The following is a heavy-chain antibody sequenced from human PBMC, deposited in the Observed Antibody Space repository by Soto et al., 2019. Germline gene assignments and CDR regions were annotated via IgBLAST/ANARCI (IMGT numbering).Heavy chain of an antibody. V-gene: IGHV4-39*01. Sequence: SETLSLTCAVSGGSISDTNYYWGWIRQPPGKGLEWIGSISYSGNTYYSPSLKSRVTMSVDTSKNQFSLELSSVTAADTAVYYCARRGARIAATGLSSGFDPWGQGTLVTVSS. J-gene: IGHJ5*02. D-gene: IGHD6-13*01. CDR3: ARRGARIAATGLSSGFDP. CDR2: ISYSGNT. CDR1: GGSISDTNYY.